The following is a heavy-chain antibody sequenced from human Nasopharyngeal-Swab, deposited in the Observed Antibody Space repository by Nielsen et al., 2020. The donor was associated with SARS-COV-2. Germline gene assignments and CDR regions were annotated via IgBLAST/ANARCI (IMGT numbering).Heavy chain of an antibody. D-gene: IGHD3-3*01. J-gene: IGHJ4*02. Sequence: SETLSLTCTVSGGSISSGGYYWSWIRQHPGKGLEWIGYIYYSGSTYYNSSLKSRVTISVDTSKNQFSLKLSSVTAADTAVYYCARASRGIFGVVSTFDYWGRGTLVTVSS. CDR3: ARASRGIFGVVSTFDY. CDR2: IYYSGST. CDR1: GGSISSGGYY. V-gene: IGHV4-31*03.